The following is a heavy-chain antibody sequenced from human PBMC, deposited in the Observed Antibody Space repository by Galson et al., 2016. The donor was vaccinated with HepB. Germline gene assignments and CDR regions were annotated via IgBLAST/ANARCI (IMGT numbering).Heavy chain of an antibody. V-gene: IGHV3-30*18. CDR2: ISFEGTNT. CDR1: GFAFSNYG. CDR3: AKDDSEYNYGWGYYYFAVMDV. D-gene: IGHD5-18*01. Sequence: CAASGFAFSNYGMHWVRQAPGKGLEWVAVISFEGTNTYYAQSVKGRFTISRDNSRNTVYVDINSLRAEDTAIYYCAKDDSEYNYGWGYYYFAVMDVWGQGTTVTVSS. J-gene: IGHJ6*02.